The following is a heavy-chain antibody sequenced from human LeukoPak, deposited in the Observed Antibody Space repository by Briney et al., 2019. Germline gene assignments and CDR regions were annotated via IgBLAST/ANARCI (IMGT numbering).Heavy chain of an antibody. D-gene: IGHD5-12*01. Sequence: PSETLSLTCTVSGDSISRNDYYWGWIRRPPGKGLAWIGSVYYSGTTYYNPSLKGRVTISVDTSKNQFSLKLSSVTAADTAVYYCARHKGVYEYSGYDLGGWFDPWGQGTLVTVSS. CDR2: VYYSGTT. CDR3: ARHKGVYEYSGYDLGGWFDP. V-gene: IGHV4-39*01. CDR1: GDSISRNDYY. J-gene: IGHJ5*02.